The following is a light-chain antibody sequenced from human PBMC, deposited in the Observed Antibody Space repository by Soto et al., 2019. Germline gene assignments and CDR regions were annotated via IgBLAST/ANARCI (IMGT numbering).Light chain of an antibody. CDR1: HSVNSH. V-gene: IGKV3-15*01. CDR3: QQYNNWPPRT. Sequence: MMMTQSPATLSVSPGERVTLSCRTSHSVNSHVAWYQQKPGQAPRLLLYGASTRATGIPARFSGSGSGTEFTLTISSLQSEDFAVYYCQQYNNWPPRTFGQGTKVDIK. J-gene: IGKJ1*01. CDR2: GAS.